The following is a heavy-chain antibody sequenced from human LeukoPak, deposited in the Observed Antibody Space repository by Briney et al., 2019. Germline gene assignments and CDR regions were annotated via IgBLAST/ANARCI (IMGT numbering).Heavy chain of an antibody. V-gene: IGHV3-11*04. CDR3: AELGITMIGGV. J-gene: IGHJ6*04. CDR1: GFTFSDYY. D-gene: IGHD3-10*02. CDR2: ISNSGSVS. Sequence: GGSLRLSCAASGFTFSDYYMSWIRQAPGKGLEWILYISNSGSVSYYADSVKGRFTISRDNAKNSLYLQMNSLRAEDTAVYYCAELGITMIGGVWGKGTTVTISS.